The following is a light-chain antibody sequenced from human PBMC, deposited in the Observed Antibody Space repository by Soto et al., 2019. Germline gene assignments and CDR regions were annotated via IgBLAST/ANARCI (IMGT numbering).Light chain of an antibody. CDR3: TSYAGSNTPYV. CDR2: EVT. V-gene: IGLV2-8*01. CDR1: SSDVGGYNY. Sequence: QSALTQPPSAAGSPGQSVTISCTGTSSDVGGYNYVSWYQQHPGKAPKLVIFEVTKRPSGVPDRFSGSKSGNTASLTVSGLQAEDEADYYCTSYAGSNTPYVFGTVTKLTVL. J-gene: IGLJ1*01.